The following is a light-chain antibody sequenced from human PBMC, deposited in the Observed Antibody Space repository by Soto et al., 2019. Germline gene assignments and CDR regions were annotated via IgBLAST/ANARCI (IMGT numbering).Light chain of an antibody. CDR1: SSDVGGYNY. V-gene: IGLV2-14*01. Sequence: QSALTQPASVSGSPGQSITISCTGTSSDVGGYNYVSWCQQHPGKAPKLMIYEVSNRPSGVSNRFSGSKSGNTASLTISGLQAEDEADYYCSSYTSSSTLRGVFGGGTKLTVL. J-gene: IGLJ2*01. CDR2: EVS. CDR3: SSYTSSSTLRGV.